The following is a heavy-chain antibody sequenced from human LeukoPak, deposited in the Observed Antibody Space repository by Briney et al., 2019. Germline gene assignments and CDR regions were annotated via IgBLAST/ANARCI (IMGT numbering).Heavy chain of an antibody. CDR2: RSYDGTNK. Sequence: GGSLRLSCAASGFPFNNYAMHWVRQAPGKGLEWVAFRSYDGTNKYYTDSVKGRFTVSRDNSKNTLYLQMNSLGAEDTAVYYCARAPADSSGYYYSFDYWGQGTLVTVSS. CDR1: GFPFNNYA. J-gene: IGHJ4*02. CDR3: ARAPADSSGYYYSFDY. V-gene: IGHV3-30-3*01. D-gene: IGHD3-22*01.